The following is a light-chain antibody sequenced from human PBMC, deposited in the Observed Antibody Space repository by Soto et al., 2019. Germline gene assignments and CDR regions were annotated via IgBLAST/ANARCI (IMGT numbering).Light chain of an antibody. CDR3: SSYTSSSTYV. V-gene: IGLV2-14*01. J-gene: IGLJ1*01. CDR2: EVT. Sequence: QSAPSPPASLSWAPWQAITISRTGNRGDVGGYDYVSWYQHHPGKAPKVMIYEVTNRPSGVSNRFSGSKSGNTASLTISGLLAEDEADYYCSSYTSSSTYVFGTGTKVTVL. CDR1: RGDVGGYDY.